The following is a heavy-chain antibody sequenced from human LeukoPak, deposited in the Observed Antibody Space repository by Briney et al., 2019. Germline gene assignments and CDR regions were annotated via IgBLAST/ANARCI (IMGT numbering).Heavy chain of an antibody. Sequence: SVKVSCKASGGTFSSYAISWVRQAPGQGLEWMGGIIPIFGTANYAQKFQGRVTITADESTSTAYMELSSLRSEDTAVYYCARRSYCSGDCYTNWFDPWGQGTLVTVSS. V-gene: IGHV1-69*13. CDR3: ARRSYCSGDCYTNWFDP. D-gene: IGHD2-21*02. CDR1: GGTFSSYA. J-gene: IGHJ5*02. CDR2: IIPIFGTA.